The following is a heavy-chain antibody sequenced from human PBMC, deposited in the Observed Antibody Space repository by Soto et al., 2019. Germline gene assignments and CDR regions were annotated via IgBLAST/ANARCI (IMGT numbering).Heavy chain of an antibody. CDR2: ICYSGST. CDR1: GDSLRSADYC. J-gene: IGHJ4*02. D-gene: IGHD5-12*01. Sequence: TLSLTFTVSGDSLRSADYCWSVNRQSPGTGMEWIGYICYSGSTYHSPSLKSRTSMSVDTSKKQFSLTLTSVTAADTAVYYCAREESGLFDYWAKGRLVTASS. CDR3: AREESGLFDY. V-gene: IGHV4-30-4*08.